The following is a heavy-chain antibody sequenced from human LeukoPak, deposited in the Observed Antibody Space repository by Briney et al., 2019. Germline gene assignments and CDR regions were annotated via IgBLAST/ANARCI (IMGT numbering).Heavy chain of an antibody. D-gene: IGHD6-6*01. CDR1: GFTFSSYE. Sequence: GGSLRLSCAASGFTFSSYEVNWVRQAPGKGLEYVSAISSNGGSTYYANSVKGRFTISRDNSKNTLYLQMGSLRAEDMAVYYCARGPRYSSSSYYFDYWGQGTLVTVSS. CDR3: ARGPRYSSSSYYFDY. V-gene: IGHV3-64*01. CDR2: ISSNGGST. J-gene: IGHJ4*02.